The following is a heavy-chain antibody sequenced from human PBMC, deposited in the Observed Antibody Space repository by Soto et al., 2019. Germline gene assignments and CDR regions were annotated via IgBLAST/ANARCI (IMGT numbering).Heavy chain of an antibody. CDR2: IIPIFGTA. CDR3: ARSFSPGYRSGWAEFDY. D-gene: IGHD6-19*01. CDR1: GGTFSSYA. Sequence: GASVKVSCKASGGTFSSYAISWVRQAPGQGLEWMGGIIPIFGTANYAQKFQGRVTITADESTSTAYMELSSLRSEDTAVYYCARSFSPGYRSGWAEFDYWGQGTLVTVSS. J-gene: IGHJ4*02. V-gene: IGHV1-69*13.